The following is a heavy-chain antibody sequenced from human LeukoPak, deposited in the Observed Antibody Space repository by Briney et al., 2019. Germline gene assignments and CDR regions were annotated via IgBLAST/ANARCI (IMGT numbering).Heavy chain of an antibody. CDR2: INHSGST. CDR1: GGSFSGYY. CDR3: ARRITGVLAPIDY. Sequence: PSETLSLTCAVYGGSFSGYYWSWIRQPPGKGLEWIGEINHSGSTNYNPSLKSRATISLDKSKNQFSLTLGSVTAADTAVYYCARRITGVLAPIDYWGQGTLVTVSS. J-gene: IGHJ4*02. D-gene: IGHD1-20*01. V-gene: IGHV4-34*01.